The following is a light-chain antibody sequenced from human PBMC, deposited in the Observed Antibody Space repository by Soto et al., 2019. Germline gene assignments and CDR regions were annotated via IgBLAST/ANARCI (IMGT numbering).Light chain of an antibody. V-gene: IGKV2-30*01. CDR2: DIS. J-gene: IGKJ5*01. CDR3: QQYNNWPS. Sequence: DVVMTQSPLSLPVTLGQPASISCRSSRILVYSDGNTYLNWFQQRPGQAPRLLIYDISNRAAGVPARFSGSGSETEFTLTIRSLQSEDFAVYFCQQYNNWPSFGQGTRLEIK. CDR1: RILVYSDGNTY.